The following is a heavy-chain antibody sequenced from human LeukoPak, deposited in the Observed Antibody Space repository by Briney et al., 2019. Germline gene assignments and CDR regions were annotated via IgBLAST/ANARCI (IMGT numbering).Heavy chain of an antibody. CDR2: SNHSGST. J-gene: IGHJ4*02. CDR1: GGSFRGYY. D-gene: IGHD2-2*01. V-gene: IGHV4-34*01. Sequence: PETLSLTCAVYGGSFRGYYWSWIRQPPGKGLEWIGESNHSGSTNYNPSLKSRVTISLDTSMKKFSLKLNSVTAADTAVYYCASTERCSTTCPLDYWGQGTLVTVSS. CDR3: ASTERCSTTCPLDY.